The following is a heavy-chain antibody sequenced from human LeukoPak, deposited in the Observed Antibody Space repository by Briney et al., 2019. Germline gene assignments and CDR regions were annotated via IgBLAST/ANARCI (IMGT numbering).Heavy chain of an antibody. Sequence: GASVKVPCKASEYTFTSYDINWVRQAPGQGLEWMGWMNSNSGNSVYAQKFQGRVTMTRDTSISTAYMELSSLRSEDTAMYYCARKNYCSGGSCYSRGWFDPWGQGTLVTVSS. J-gene: IGHJ5*02. D-gene: IGHD2-15*01. CDR2: MNSNSGNS. CDR1: EYTFTSYD. CDR3: ARKNYCSGGSCYSRGWFDP. V-gene: IGHV1-8*01.